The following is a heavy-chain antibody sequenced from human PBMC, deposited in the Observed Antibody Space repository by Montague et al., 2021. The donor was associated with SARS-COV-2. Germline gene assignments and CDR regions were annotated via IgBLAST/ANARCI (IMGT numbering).Heavy chain of an antibody. CDR2: INQDGTS. D-gene: IGHD3-9*01. Sequence: SETLSLTCAVSRGSFSNYYWTWVRQAPGKGLIWIGEINQDGTSNYNPSLKSRVTLSIDTSKNQISLKVTSVTAGDTAVYYCARGRPVRMTMRHFERTSSGALDVWGQGKPVIVSS. CDR3: ARGRPVRMTMRHFERTSSGALDV. J-gene: IGHJ3*01. CDR1: RGSFSNYY. V-gene: IGHV4-34*01.